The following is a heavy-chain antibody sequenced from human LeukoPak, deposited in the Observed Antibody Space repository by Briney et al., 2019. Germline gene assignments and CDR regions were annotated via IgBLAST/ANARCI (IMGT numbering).Heavy chain of an antibody. CDR2: IIPIFGTA. Sequence: GASVKVSCKASGGTFSSYAISWVRQAPGQGLEWMGGIIPIFGTANYAQKFQGRVTMTADESTSTAYMELSSLRSEDTAVYSCARDGNGGVDYWGQGTLVTVSS. V-gene: IGHV1-69*13. J-gene: IGHJ4*02. CDR1: GGTFSSYA. D-gene: IGHD4-23*01. CDR3: ARDGNGGVDY.